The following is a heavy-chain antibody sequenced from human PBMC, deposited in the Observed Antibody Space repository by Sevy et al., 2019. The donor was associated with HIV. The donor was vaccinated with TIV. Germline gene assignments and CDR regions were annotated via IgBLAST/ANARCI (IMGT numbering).Heavy chain of an antibody. V-gene: IGHV3-30*04. CDR1: GFTFSSYA. Sequence: GGSLRLSCAASGFTFSSYAMHWVRQAPGKGLEWVAVISYDGSNKYYADSVKGRFTISRDNSKNTLYLQMNSLRAEDTAVYYCAREENHNYYYYGMDVWGQGTTVTVSS. CDR2: ISYDGSNK. CDR3: AREENHNYYYYGMDV. J-gene: IGHJ6*02.